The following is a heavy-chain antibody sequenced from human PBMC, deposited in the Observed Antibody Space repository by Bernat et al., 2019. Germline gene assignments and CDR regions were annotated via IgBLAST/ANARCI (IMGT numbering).Heavy chain of an antibody. D-gene: IGHD2-2*01. CDR1: GFTFSSYS. J-gene: IGHJ4*02. Sequence: EVQLVESGGGLVKPGGSLRLSCAASGFTFSSYSMNWVRQAPGKGLEWVSSISSSSSYIYYADSVKGRFTISRDNAKNSLYLQMNSLRAEDTAVYYCARALRDIVVVPAAMYGRDRNWGQGTLVTVSS. V-gene: IGHV3-21*01. CDR2: ISSSSSYI. CDR3: ARALRDIVVVPAAMYGRDRN.